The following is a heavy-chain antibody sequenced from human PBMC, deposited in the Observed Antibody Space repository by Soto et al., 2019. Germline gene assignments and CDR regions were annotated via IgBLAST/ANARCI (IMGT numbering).Heavy chain of an antibody. D-gene: IGHD6-19*01. Sequence: QVQLVQSGAEVKKPGASVKVSCKASGYTFTGYYMHWVRQAPGHGLEWMGWINPNSGGTNYAQKFQGRVTMTRDTSISTAYMELSMLRSDDTAVYYCARQPGIAVAGTRERHLRYYDYWSQGTLLTVSS. CDR3: ARQPGIAVAGTRERHLRYYDY. CDR2: INPNSGGT. J-gene: IGHJ4*02. CDR1: GYTFTGYY. V-gene: IGHV1-2*02.